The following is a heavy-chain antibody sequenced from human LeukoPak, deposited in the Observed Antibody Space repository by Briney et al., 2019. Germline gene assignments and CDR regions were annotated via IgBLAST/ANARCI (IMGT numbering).Heavy chain of an antibody. CDR2: FDPEDGQT. CDR3: ATAPLEAGGYDYY. Sequence: VASVKLSCKVSGYTLTELSMNWVRQSPGKGLEWMGGFDPEDGQTIYAQKFQGRVPMTEDTSTDTVYMELSSVRSEDTAVYYCATAPLEAGGYDYYWGQGTLVTVSS. V-gene: IGHV1-24*01. D-gene: IGHD5-12*01. J-gene: IGHJ4*02. CDR1: GYTLTELS.